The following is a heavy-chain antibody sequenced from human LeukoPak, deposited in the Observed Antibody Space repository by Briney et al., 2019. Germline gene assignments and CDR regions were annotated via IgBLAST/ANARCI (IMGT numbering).Heavy chain of an antibody. CDR1: GGSISRSSYY. D-gene: IGHD5-18*01. J-gene: IGHJ5*02. CDR3: ARRVDTSDNWFDP. V-gene: IGHV4-39*01. Sequence: SETLSLTCTVSGGSISRSSYYWGWIRQPPGKGLEWIGSIYYSGATYYNPSLKSRVTISVDTSKSQSSLQLGSVTAADTAVYYCARRVDTSDNWFDPWGQGTLVTVSS. CDR2: IYYSGAT.